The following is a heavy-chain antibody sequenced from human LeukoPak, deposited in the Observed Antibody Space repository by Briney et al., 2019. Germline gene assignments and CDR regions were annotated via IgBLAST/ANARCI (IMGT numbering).Heavy chain of an antibody. Sequence: GGSLRLSCAASGFTLSSYAMSWVRQAPGKGLEWVSTISSSGGSTYYADSVKGRFTISRDNSKNTLYLQMNSLRAEDTAVYYCAKVVGATTRGYFDYWGQGTLVTVSS. D-gene: IGHD1-26*01. V-gene: IGHV3-23*01. CDR2: ISSSGGST. J-gene: IGHJ4*02. CDR3: AKVVGATTRGYFDY. CDR1: GFTLSSYA.